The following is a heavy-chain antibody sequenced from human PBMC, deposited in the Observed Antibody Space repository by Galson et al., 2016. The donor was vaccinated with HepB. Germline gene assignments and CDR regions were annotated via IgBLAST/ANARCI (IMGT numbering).Heavy chain of an antibody. CDR2: ISSDGTNI. J-gene: IGHJ4*02. CDR1: GFTFSRYW. D-gene: IGHD1-1*01. V-gene: IGHV3-74*01. CDR3: GRDQTAAGPTTLDY. Sequence: SLRLSCAASGFTFSRYWMHWVRQVPGEGLVWVSRISSDGTNIVYADSVKGRFTIPRDNAKNTLYLQMNSLRVEDTAVYYCGRDQTAAGPTTLDYWGQGTLVTVSS.